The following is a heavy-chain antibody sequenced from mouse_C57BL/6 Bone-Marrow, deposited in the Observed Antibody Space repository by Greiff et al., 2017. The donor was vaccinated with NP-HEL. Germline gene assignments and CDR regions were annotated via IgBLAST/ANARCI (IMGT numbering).Heavy chain of an antibody. CDR3: ARWDGNYGAMDY. Sequence: EVQLVESGGGLVKPGGSLKLSCAASGFTFSSYAMSWVRQTPEKRLEWVATISDGGSYTYYPDNVQGRFTISRDNAKNNLYLQMSHLKSEDTAMYYCARWDGNYGAMDYWGQGTSVTVSS. CDR2: ISDGGSYT. CDR1: GFTFSSYA. D-gene: IGHD2-1*01. J-gene: IGHJ4*01. V-gene: IGHV5-4*01.